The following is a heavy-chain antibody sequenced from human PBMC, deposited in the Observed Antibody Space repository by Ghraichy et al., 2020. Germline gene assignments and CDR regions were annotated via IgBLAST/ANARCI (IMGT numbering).Heavy chain of an antibody. D-gene: IGHD3-22*01. Sequence: GGSLRLSCKGSGYSFTSYWIGWVRQMPGKGLEWMGIIYPGDSDTRYSPSFQGQVTISADKSISTAYLQWSSLKASDTAMYYCAGSHGSNYYDSSGPLLIWGQGTLVTVSS. J-gene: IGHJ4*02. CDR3: AGSHGSNYYDSSGPLLI. CDR1: GYSFTSYW. CDR2: IYPGDSDT. V-gene: IGHV5-51*01.